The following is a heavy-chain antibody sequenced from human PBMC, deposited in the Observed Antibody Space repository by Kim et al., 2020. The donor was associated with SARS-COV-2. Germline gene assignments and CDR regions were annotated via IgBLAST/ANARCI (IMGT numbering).Heavy chain of an antibody. J-gene: IGHJ4*02. V-gene: IGHV3-11*06. CDR3: ARGGRTVVTVGDFDY. CDR2: ISSSSSYT. Sequence: GGSLRLSCAASGFTFSDYYMSWIRQAPGKGLEWVSYISSSSSYTNYADSVKGRFTISSDNAKNSLYLQMNSLRAEDTAVYYCARGGRTVVTVGDFDYWGQGTLVTVSS. D-gene: IGHD2-15*01. CDR1: GFTFSDYY.